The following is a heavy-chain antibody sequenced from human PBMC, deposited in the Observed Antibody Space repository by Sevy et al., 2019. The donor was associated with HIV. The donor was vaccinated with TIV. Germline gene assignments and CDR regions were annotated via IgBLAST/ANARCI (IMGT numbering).Heavy chain of an antibody. CDR3: AKVLGVGSGYDYAFDF. CDR1: GFTFTSYG. D-gene: IGHD5-12*01. J-gene: IGHJ3*01. V-gene: IGHV3-30*02. Sequence: GGSLRLSCAASGFTFTSYGIHWVRQAPGKGLECVAKISFDEKYKYYAESVKGRFTISRDISKNTVFLEMNSLRPDDTGVYYCAKVLGVGSGYDYAFDFWGQGTMVTVSS. CDR2: ISFDEKYK.